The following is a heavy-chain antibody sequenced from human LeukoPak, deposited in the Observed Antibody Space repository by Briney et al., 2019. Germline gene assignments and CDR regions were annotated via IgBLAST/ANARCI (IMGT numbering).Heavy chain of an antibody. CDR3: ARHGDLKNYDFWSGYSYGMDV. Sequence: SETLSLTCTVSGGSISSYYWSWIRQPPGKGLEWIGYIYYSGSTNYNPSLKSRVTTSVDTSKNQFSLKLSSVTAADTAVYYCARHGDLKNYDFWSGYSYGMDVWGQGTTVTVSS. CDR1: GGSISSYY. J-gene: IGHJ6*02. CDR2: IYYSGST. D-gene: IGHD3-3*01. V-gene: IGHV4-59*08.